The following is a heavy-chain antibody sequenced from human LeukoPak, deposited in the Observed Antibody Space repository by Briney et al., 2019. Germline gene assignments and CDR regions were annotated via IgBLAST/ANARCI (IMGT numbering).Heavy chain of an antibody. CDR3: ARGRPHGNDY. CDR1: GFTFSSYW. J-gene: IGHJ4*02. V-gene: IGHV3-74*01. D-gene: IGHD4-23*01. Sequence: GGSLRLSCAASGFTFSSYWMNWVRQAPGKGLVWVSRIASDGSSTTYADSVKGRFSISRDNAKNTLYLQMKSLRVEDTAVYYCARGRPHGNDYWGQGTLVTVSS. CDR2: IASDGSST.